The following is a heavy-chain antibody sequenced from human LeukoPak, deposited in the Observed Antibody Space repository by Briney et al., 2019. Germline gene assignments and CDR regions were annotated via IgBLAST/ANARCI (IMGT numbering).Heavy chain of an antibody. CDR3: ARASYYYDSSGYSTPFDY. J-gene: IGHJ4*02. Sequence: GASVKVSCKASGYTFTGYYMHWVRQAPGQGLEWMGWINPNSGGTNYAQKFQGRVTMTRDTSISTAYMELSRLRSDDTAVYYCARASYYYDSSGYSTPFDYWGQGTLVTVSS. CDR1: GYTFTGYY. CDR2: INPNSGGT. V-gene: IGHV1-2*02. D-gene: IGHD3-22*01.